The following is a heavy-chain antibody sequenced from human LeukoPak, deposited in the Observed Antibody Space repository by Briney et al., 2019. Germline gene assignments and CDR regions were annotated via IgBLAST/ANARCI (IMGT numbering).Heavy chain of an antibody. CDR2: VYTSGST. D-gene: IGHD3-3*01. Sequence: PSETLSLTCTVSGGSISGYYWSWIRQPVAKRLEWIGRVYTSGSTNYNPSLKSRVTMSVDTSRNQFSLKLTSVTAADTAIYYCARGDFWNGYYNYWGQGTLVTFSS. V-gene: IGHV4-4*07. CDR1: GGSISGYY. CDR3: ARGDFWNGYYNY. J-gene: IGHJ4*02.